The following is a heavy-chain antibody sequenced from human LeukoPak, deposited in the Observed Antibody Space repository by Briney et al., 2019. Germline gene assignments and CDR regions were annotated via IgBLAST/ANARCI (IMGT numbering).Heavy chain of an antibody. J-gene: IGHJ4*02. CDR3: ARGQAYDSSGYYRY. Sequence: SEILSLTCTVSGASIISSGYYWSWIRQPPGKGLEWIGEINHSGSTNYNPSLKSRVTISVDTSKNQFSLKLSSVTAADTAVYYCARGQAYDSSGYYRYWGQGTLVTVSS. V-gene: IGHV4-39*07. D-gene: IGHD3-22*01. CDR2: INHSGST. CDR1: GASIISSGYY.